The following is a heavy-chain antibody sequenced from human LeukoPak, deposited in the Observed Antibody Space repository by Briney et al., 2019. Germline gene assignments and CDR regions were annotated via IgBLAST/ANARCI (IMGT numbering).Heavy chain of an antibody. V-gene: IGHV1-18*01. D-gene: IGHD3-22*01. CDR3: ARHYYDSGGYNSAFDY. J-gene: IGHJ4*02. CDR1: GYTFSNYD. CDR2: ISAYNGDT. Sequence: ASVKVSCKASGYTFSNYDITWVRQAPGQGLEWLGWISAYNGDTNYAQKLQGRVTMTTDTSTGTAYMELRSPRSDDTAVYYCARHYYDSGGYNSAFDYWGQGTLVTVSS.